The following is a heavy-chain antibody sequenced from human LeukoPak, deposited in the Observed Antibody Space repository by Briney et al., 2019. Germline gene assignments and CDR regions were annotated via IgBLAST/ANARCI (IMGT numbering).Heavy chain of an antibody. J-gene: IGHJ4*02. CDR3: ARDPGGGDFDY. CDR1: GFTFSSYS. CDR2: ISSSSSTI. V-gene: IGHV3-48*01. D-gene: IGHD3-10*01. Sequence: GGSLRLSCAASGFTFSSYSMNWVRQAPGKGLEWVSYISSSSSTIYYADSVKGRFTISRDNAKNSLYLQMNSLRAEDTAVYYCARDPGGGDFDYWGQGTLVTVSS.